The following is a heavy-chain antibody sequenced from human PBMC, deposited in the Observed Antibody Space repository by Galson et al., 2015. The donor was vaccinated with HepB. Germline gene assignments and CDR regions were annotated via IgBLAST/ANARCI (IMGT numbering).Heavy chain of an antibody. CDR1: GFTLSSYS. Sequence: SLRLSCAASGFTLSSYSMQWVRQAPGKGLEWVSSISYDGTNNYADSVRGRFTVSRDNPENTLYLDMNRLGVEDTAVYYCARDPGHVGRRRGWFDPWGQGTLVIVSS. CDR2: ISYDGTN. CDR3: ARDPGHVGRRRGWFDP. J-gene: IGHJ5*02. V-gene: IGHV3-30*04.